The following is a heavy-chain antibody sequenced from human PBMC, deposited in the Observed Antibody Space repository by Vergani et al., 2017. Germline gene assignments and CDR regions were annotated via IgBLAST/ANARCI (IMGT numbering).Heavy chain of an antibody. CDR3: ARSLRFSTRKYSSPDRYYYYYMDV. CDR1: GFTFSDYY. D-gene: IGHD6-6*01. J-gene: IGHJ6*03. CDR2: ISSSGSTI. Sequence: QVQLVESGGGLVKPGGSLRLSCAASGFTFSDYYMSWIRQAPGKGLEWVSYISSSGSTIYYADSVKGRFTISRDNAKNSLYLQMNSLRAEDTAVYYCARSLRFSTRKYSSPDRYYYYYMDVWGKGTTVTVSS. V-gene: IGHV3-11*01.